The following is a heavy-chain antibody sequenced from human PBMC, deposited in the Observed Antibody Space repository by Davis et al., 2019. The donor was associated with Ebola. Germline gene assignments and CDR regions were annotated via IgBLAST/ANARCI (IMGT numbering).Heavy chain of an antibody. CDR2: ISSSSSTI. CDR1: GFTFSSYS. J-gene: IGHJ5*02. D-gene: IGHD1-26*01. CDR3: ATDAWGGFDP. V-gene: IGHV3-48*04. Sequence: GESLKISCAASGFTFSSYSMNWVRQAPGKGLEWVSYISSSSSTIYYADSVKGRFTMSRDNAKNSLYLQMNSLTVEDTAVYYCATDAWGGFDPWGQGTLVTVSS.